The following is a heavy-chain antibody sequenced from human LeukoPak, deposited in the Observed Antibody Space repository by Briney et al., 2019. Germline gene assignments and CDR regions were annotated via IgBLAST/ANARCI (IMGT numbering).Heavy chain of an antibody. V-gene: IGHV1-2*02. CDR2: INPNSGGT. D-gene: IGHD3-22*01. Sequence: ASVKVSCKASGYTFSDYYMHWVRQAPGQGLEWMGWINPNSGGTNYAQKFQGRVTMTRDMSISTAYMELSRLTSDDTAVYYCARATIADSSTYYIDYCGLGTLVTVSS. CDR3: ARATIADSSTYYIDY. J-gene: IGHJ4*02. CDR1: GYTFSDYY.